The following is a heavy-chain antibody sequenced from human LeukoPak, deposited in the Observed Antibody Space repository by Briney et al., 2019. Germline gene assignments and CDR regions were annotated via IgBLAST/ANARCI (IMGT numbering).Heavy chain of an antibody. J-gene: IGHJ4*02. V-gene: IGHV4-59*01. D-gene: IGHD2-21*02. CDR3: AGAECGGDCPFDY. CDR1: GGSISSYY. CDR2: IYYSGST. Sequence: SETLSLTCTVSGGSISSYYWSWIRQPPGKGLEWIGYIYYSGSTNYNPSHKSRVTISVDTSKNQFSLKLSSVTAADTAVYYCAGAECGGDCPFDYWGQGTLVTVSS.